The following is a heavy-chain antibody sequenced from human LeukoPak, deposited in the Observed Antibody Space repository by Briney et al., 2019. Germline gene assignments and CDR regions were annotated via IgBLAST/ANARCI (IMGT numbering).Heavy chain of an antibody. V-gene: IGHV3-48*02. Sequence: GGSLRLSCAASGFTFSSYSMNWVRQAPGKGLEWVSYISSSSSTIYYADSVKGRFTISRDNAKNSLYLQMNSLRDEDTAVYYCAREVEYYDSSGYRPHAFDIWGQGTVVTVSS. CDR2: ISSSSSTI. D-gene: IGHD3-22*01. CDR3: AREVEYYDSSGYRPHAFDI. CDR1: GFTFSSYS. J-gene: IGHJ3*02.